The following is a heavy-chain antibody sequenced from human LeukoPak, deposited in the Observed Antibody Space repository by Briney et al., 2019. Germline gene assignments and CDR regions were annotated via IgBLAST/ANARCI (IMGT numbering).Heavy chain of an antibody. CDR3: ARGPRESGSYLAWYFDY. CDR1: GFTFSSYA. D-gene: IGHD1-26*01. J-gene: IGHJ4*02. V-gene: IGHV3-30-3*01. Sequence: QPGRSLRLSCAASGFTFSSYAMHWVRQAPGKGLEWVAVISYDGSNKYYADSVKGRFTISRDNSKNTLYLQMNSLRAEDTAVYYCARGPRESGSYLAWYFDYWGQGTLVTVSS. CDR2: ISYDGSNK.